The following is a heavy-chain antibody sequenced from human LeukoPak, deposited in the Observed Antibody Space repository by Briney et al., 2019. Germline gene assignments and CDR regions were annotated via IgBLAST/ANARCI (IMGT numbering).Heavy chain of an antibody. CDR3: ARGITMVRGSVGFDP. J-gene: IGHJ5*02. V-gene: IGHV4-59*01. CDR2: IYYSGST. CDR1: GGSISSYY. Sequence: SETLSLTCTVSGGSISSYYWSWIRQPPGKGLEWIGYIYYSGSTNYNPSLKSRVTISVDTSKNQFSLKLSSVTAADTAVYYFARGITMVRGSVGFDPWGQGTLVTVSS. D-gene: IGHD3-10*01.